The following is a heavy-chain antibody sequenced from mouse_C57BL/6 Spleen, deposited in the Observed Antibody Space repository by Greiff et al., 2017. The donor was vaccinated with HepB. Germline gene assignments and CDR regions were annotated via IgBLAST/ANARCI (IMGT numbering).Heavy chain of an antibody. CDR3: AREGYYYGSSQAWFAY. CDR1: GFTFSDYG. CDR2: ISSGSSTI. V-gene: IGHV5-17*01. J-gene: IGHJ3*01. D-gene: IGHD1-1*01. Sequence: EVQGVESGGGLVKPGGSLKLSCAASGFTFSDYGMHWVRQAPEKGLEWVAYISSGSSTIYYADTVKGRFTISRDNAKNTLFLQMTSLRSEDTAMYYCAREGYYYGSSQAWFAYWGQGTLVTVSA.